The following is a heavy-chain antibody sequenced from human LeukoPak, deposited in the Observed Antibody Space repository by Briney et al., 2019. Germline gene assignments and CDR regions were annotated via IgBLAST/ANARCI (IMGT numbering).Heavy chain of an antibody. CDR3: ARESGKFDY. V-gene: IGHV3-43*02. CDR2: ISGDGVST. Sequence: GGSLRLSCVASGPPIGDFAMHWVRQAPGQGLEWVSLISGDGVSTFFADSVKGRFSISRDNSKNSLFLEMSSLRTEDTAMYYCARESGKFDYWGQGTLVAVSS. J-gene: IGHJ4*02. CDR1: GPPIGDFA.